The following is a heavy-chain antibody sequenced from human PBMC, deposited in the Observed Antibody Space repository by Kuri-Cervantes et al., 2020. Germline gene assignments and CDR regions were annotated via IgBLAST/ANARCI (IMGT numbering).Heavy chain of an antibody. CDR1: GFTFSSYS. J-gene: IGHJ3*02. Sequence: GGSLRLSCAASGFTFSSYSMNWVRQAPEKGLEWVSSISSSSSYIYYADSVKGRFTISRDNAKNSLYLQMNSLRAEDTALYDCARDGLSAFDIWGQGTTVTVSS. CDR2: ISSSSSYI. CDR3: ARDGLSAFDI. D-gene: IGHD5/OR15-5a*01. V-gene: IGHV3-21*04.